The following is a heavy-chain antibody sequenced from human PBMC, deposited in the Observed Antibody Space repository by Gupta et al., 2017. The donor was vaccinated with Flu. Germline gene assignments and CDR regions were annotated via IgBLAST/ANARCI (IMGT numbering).Heavy chain of an antibody. Sequence: QVQLQESGPGLVKPSQTLSLTCTVSGGSISSGSYHWSWLRQPAGKGLEWIGRIYTSGSTNYNPSLKSRVTISVDTSKNQFSLKLSSVTAADTAVYYCARGITIFGVVMISAWFDPWGQGTLVTVSS. V-gene: IGHV4-61*02. CDR1: GGSISSGSYH. CDR2: IYTSGST. D-gene: IGHD3-3*01. J-gene: IGHJ5*02. CDR3: ARGITIFGVVMISAWFDP.